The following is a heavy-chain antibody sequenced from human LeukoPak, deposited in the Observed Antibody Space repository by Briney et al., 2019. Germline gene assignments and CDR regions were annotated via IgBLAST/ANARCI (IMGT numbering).Heavy chain of an antibody. CDR1: GYSFTSYW. V-gene: IGHV5-51*01. CDR3: ARRPYYYDSSGYYFDY. CDR2: IYPGDSDT. D-gene: IGHD3-22*01. Sequence: GESLKISCKGSGYSFTSYWIGWVRQIPGKGLEWMGIIYPGDSDTRYSPSFQGQVTISADNSISTAYLQWSSLKASDTAMYYCARRPYYYDSSGYYFDYWGQGTLVTVSS. J-gene: IGHJ4*02.